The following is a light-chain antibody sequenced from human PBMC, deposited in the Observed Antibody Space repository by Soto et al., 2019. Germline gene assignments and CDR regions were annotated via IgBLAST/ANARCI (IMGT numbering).Light chain of an antibody. CDR1: QSVTKNY. CDR3: QQCAHSPLT. Sequence: EIVLTQSPGTLSLSPGERATLSCRASQSVTKNYLAWCQQKPGQAPRLLIYDAFNRATGIPDRFSGSGSGTDFTLTISRLEPEDFAVYYCQQCAHSPLTFGQGTKVEIK. J-gene: IGKJ1*01. CDR2: DAF. V-gene: IGKV3-20*01.